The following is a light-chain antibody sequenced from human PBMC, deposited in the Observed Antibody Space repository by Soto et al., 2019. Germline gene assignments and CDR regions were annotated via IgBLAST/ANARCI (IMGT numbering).Light chain of an antibody. J-gene: IGKJ2*01. CDR1: QSISSW. CDR3: QQYNSYSPET. CDR2: DAS. Sequence: DIQMTQSPSTPSASVGDRVTITCRASQSISSWLAWYQQKPGKAPKLLIYDASSLESGVPSRFSGSRSGTEFTLTISSLQPDDFATYYCQQYNSYSPETFGQGTKLEIK. V-gene: IGKV1-5*01.